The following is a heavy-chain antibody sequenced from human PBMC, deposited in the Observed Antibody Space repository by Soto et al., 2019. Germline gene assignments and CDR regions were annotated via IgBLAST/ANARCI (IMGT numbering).Heavy chain of an antibody. CDR2: IYYSGST. J-gene: IGHJ5*02. V-gene: IGHV4-59*08. CDR3: ARHGGSVRGVTWDWFDP. D-gene: IGHD3-10*01. CDR1: GGSISSYY. Sequence: SETLSLTCTVSGGSISSYYWSWIRQPPGKGLEWIGYIYYSGSTNYNPSLKSRVTISVDTSKNQFSLKLSSVTAADTAVYYCARHGGSVRGVTWDWFDPWGQGTLVTVSS.